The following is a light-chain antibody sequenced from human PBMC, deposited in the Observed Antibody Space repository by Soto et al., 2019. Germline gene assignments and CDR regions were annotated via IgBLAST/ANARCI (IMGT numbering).Light chain of an antibody. CDR3: QQYNGYPYT. J-gene: IGKJ2*01. Sequence: DIPMTQSPSSLSASLGDTVTITCRASQDISTFLAWFQQKPGKAPQSLIYGVSNFQGGVPSKFSGSGSGTHFTLSISSLQPEDFATYYCQQYNGYPYTFGQGTKLEIK. CDR1: QDISTF. V-gene: IGKV1-16*02. CDR2: GVS.